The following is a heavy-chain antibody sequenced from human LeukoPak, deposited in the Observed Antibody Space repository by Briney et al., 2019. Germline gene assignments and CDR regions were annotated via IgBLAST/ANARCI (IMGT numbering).Heavy chain of an antibody. CDR1: GGSLSSGDYY. CDR2: IYTSGST. D-gene: IGHD3-22*01. V-gene: IGHV4-61*02. CDR3: ARGRYYDSSGYFLPNNWFDP. Sequence: SETLSLTCTVSGGSLSSGDYYWSWIRQPAGKGLEWIGRIYTSGSTNYNPSLKSRVTISVDTSKNQFSLKLSSVTAADTAVYYCARGRYYDSSGYFLPNNWFDPWGQGTLVTVSS. J-gene: IGHJ5*02.